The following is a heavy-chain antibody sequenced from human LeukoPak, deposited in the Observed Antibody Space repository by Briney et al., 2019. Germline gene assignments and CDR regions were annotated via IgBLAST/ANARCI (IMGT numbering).Heavy chain of an antibody. J-gene: IGHJ4*02. CDR2: ISGSGAAT. CDR3: AKAHDIIVVLDF. V-gene: IGHV3-23*01. CDR1: GFTFSSYA. Sequence: GGSLRLSCAASGFTFSSYAMSWVRQAPGKGLEWVAPISGSGAATYYADSVKGRFTISRDNSKNTLYLQMNSPRAEDTAVYYCAKAHDIIVVLDFWGQGTLVTVSS. D-gene: IGHD2-15*01.